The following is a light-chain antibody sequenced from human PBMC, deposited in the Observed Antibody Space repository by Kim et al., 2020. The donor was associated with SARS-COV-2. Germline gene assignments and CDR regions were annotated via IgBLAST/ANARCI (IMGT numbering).Light chain of an antibody. CDR3: QVWDSSSDHPV. V-gene: IGLV3-21*04. CDR1: NIGVKS. CDR2: YDS. J-gene: IGLJ3*02. Sequence: APGKPARIACGGNNIGVKSVPWYQQKPGQAPVLVIYYDSDRPSGSPERFSGSNSGNTATLTISRVEAGDEADYYCQVWDSSSDHPVFGGGTQLTVL.